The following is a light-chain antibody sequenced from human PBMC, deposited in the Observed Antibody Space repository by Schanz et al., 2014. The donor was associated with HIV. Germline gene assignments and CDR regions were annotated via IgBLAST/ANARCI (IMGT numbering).Light chain of an antibody. CDR1: QNIDDW. V-gene: IGKV1-5*03. CDR2: QAS. Sequence: DIQMTQSPSSVSASVGDRVTITCRASQNIDDWLAWYQQKPGKAPNLLIYQASTLKTGVPSRFSGSRSGTEFTLTISSLQPDDFATYYCQQYDSSSWTFGLGTKVETK. CDR3: QQYDSSSWT. J-gene: IGKJ1*01.